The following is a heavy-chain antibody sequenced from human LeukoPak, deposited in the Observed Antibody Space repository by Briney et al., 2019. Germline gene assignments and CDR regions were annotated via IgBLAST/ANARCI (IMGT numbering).Heavy chain of an antibody. Sequence: PSETLSLTCTVSGGSISSYYWSGLRQPRGRGVEGVGYFYYSGRTNYNPSLKRRVTISVGTSKKQFALKLSSVTAADTAVYYCARCDRSGGTTEFLFDYWGQGTLVTVSS. V-gene: IGHV4-59*01. CDR3: ARCDRSGGTTEFLFDY. J-gene: IGHJ4*02. CDR2: FYYSGRT. CDR1: GGSISSYY. D-gene: IGHD4-23*01.